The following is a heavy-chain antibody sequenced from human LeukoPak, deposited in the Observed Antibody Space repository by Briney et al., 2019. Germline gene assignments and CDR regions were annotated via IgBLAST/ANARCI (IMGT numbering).Heavy chain of an antibody. J-gene: IGHJ6*04. D-gene: IGHD2-2*01. Sequence: GGSLRLSCAASGFTFSSYEMNWVRQAPGKGLEWVSYISSSGSTIYYADSVKGRFTISRDNAKNSLYLQMNSLSAEDTAVYYCAREISCSSTSCYDDYYYYYGMDVWGKGTTVTVSS. V-gene: IGHV3-48*03. CDR2: ISSSGSTI. CDR3: AREISCSSTSCYDDYYYYYGMDV. CDR1: GFTFSSYE.